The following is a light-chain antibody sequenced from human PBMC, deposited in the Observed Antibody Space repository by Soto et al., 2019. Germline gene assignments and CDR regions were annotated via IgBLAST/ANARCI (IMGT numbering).Light chain of an antibody. J-gene: IGLJ2*01. Sequence: QSALTQPPSASGSPGQSVTISCTGTSSDVGGYNYVSWYQQHPGKAPKLMIYEVIKRPSGVPDRFSGSKSGNTASLTVSGLQAEVEADYYCSSYAGSNIVVFGGGTKLTVL. CDR3: SSYAGSNIVV. CDR2: EVI. CDR1: SSDVGGYNY. V-gene: IGLV2-8*01.